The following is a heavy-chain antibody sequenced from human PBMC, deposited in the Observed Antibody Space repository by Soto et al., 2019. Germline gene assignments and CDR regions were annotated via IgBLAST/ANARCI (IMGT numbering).Heavy chain of an antibody. D-gene: IGHD3-3*01. V-gene: IGHV3-11*01. CDR3: ARTRGDYDFWSGSYYYYYMDV. Sequence: QVQLVESGGGLVKPGGSLRLSCAASGFTFSDYYMSWIRQAPGKGLEWVSYNRSSGSTIYYADSVKGRFTISRDNAKNSLYLQMNSLRAEDTAVYYCARTRGDYDFWSGSYYYYYMDVWGKGTTVTVSS. CDR1: GFTFSDYY. CDR2: NRSSGSTI. J-gene: IGHJ6*03.